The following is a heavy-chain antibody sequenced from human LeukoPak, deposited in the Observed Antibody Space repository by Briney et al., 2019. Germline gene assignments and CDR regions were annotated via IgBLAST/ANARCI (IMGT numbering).Heavy chain of an antibody. Sequence: GGSLRLSCAASGFTFSSYAMSWVRQAPGKGLEWVSAISGSGGSTYYADSVKGRFTISRDNSKNTLYLQMNSLRAEDTAVYYCAKPMVRGVMIEYYFDYWGQGTLVTVSS. J-gene: IGHJ4*02. CDR1: GFTFSSYA. D-gene: IGHD3-10*01. V-gene: IGHV3-23*01. CDR2: ISGSGGST. CDR3: AKPMVRGVMIEYYFDY.